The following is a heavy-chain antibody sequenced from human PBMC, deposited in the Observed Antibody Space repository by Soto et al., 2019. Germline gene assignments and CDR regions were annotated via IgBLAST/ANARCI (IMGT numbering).Heavy chain of an antibody. V-gene: IGHV3-33*01. D-gene: IGHD2-2*01. CDR2: IWSDGNNR. Sequence: GGSLRLSCAASGFMFSNHGMHWVRQAPGKGLEWVAVIWSDGNNRYYADSVKGRFTISRDNSKNTVYLQMSSLRAEDTAVYYCATRKYCPSTTCFDFWGQGTQVTVSS. J-gene: IGHJ4*02. CDR1: GFMFSNHG. CDR3: ATRKYCPSTTCFDF.